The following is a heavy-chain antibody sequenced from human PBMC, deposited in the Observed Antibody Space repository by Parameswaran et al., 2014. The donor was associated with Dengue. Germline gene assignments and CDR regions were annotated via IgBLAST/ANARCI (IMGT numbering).Heavy chain of an antibody. CDR2: LLQWEH. V-gene: IGHV4-59*01. Sequence: WIRQPQEGTGVDWVYLLQWEHQLQPSLKSRVTISVDTSKNQFSLKLSSVTAADTAVYYCARGGGLTAFDIWSQGTMVTVSS. D-gene: IGHD3-10*01. J-gene: IGHJ3*02. CDR3: ARGGGLTAFDI.